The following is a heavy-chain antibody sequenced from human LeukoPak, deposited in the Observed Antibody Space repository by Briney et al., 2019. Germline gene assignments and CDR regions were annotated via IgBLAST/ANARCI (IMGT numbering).Heavy chain of an antibody. D-gene: IGHD1-26*01. CDR1: GFTFSSSW. CDR2: MNSDGSIT. CDR3: AVSPGATLDH. V-gene: IGHV3-74*01. Sequence: GGSLRLSCAASGFTFSSSWMHWVRQSPGKGLVWLSRMNSDGSITRYADSVKGRFTISRDSAKNTLYLQMDSLRVEDTGLYYCAVSPGATLDHWGQGTLVSVSS. J-gene: IGHJ4*02.